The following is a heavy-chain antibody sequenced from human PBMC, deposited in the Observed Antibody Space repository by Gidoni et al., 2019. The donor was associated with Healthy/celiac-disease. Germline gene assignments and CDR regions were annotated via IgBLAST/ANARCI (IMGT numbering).Heavy chain of an antibody. Sequence: QVQLPESGPGLVKPSAPLSLPCTVSGGSVSSGSYYSGWIRQPPGKGLAWIGYIYSSGSTNYNHALKSRVTISVDTAKNQFSRKRSSVTAADTAVYYCARGRRTAVAGTVFDYWGQGTLVTVSS. CDR3: ARGRRTAVAGTVFDY. D-gene: IGHD6-19*01. J-gene: IGHJ4*02. V-gene: IGHV4-61*01. CDR2: IYSSGST. CDR1: GGSVSSGSYY.